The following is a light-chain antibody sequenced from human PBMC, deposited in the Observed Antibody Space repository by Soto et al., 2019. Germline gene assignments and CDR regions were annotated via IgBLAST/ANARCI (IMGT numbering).Light chain of an antibody. J-gene: IGLJ2*01. CDR3: SSYTSSSTVV. Sequence: QSVLTQPASVSGSPGQSITISCTGTSRDVGGYNYVSWYQQHPGKAPKFMIYDVSYRPSGVSNRFSGSKSGNTASLTISGLQAEDEADYYCSSYTSSSTVVFGGGTKLTVL. CDR1: SRDVGGYNY. V-gene: IGLV2-14*03. CDR2: DVS.